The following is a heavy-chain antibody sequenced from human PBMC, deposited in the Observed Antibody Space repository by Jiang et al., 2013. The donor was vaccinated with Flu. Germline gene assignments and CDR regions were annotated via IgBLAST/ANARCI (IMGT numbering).Heavy chain of an antibody. CDR1: GGSISSSNW. V-gene: IGHV4-4*02. J-gene: IGHJ4*02. CDR3: ARDAVVGVGGSYQEGAFFDY. Sequence: GSGLVKPSGTLSLTCAVSGGSISSSNWWSWVRQPPGKGLEWIGEIYHSGSTNYNPSLKSRVTISVDKSKNQFSLKLSSVTAADTAVYYCARDAVVGVGGSYQEGAFFDYWGQGTLVTVSS. D-gene: IGHD1-26*01. CDR2: IYHSGST.